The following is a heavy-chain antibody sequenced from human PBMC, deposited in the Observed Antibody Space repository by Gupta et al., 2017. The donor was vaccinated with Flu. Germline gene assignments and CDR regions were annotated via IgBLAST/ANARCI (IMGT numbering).Heavy chain of an antibody. CDR2: ISYSGST. Sequence: QVQLQVSGPGLAKPSETLSLTCSVSGGSVSSNVYYWGWIRQPPGKGLEWIGTISYSGSTFYNPSLTSRVTTSMDASKNQFSLNLRSVTAADTAVYYCARRQAGYTFDYWGQGTLVTVSS. CDR1: GGSVSSNVYY. D-gene: IGHD5-12*01. CDR3: ARRQAGYTFDY. V-gene: IGHV4-39*01. J-gene: IGHJ4*02.